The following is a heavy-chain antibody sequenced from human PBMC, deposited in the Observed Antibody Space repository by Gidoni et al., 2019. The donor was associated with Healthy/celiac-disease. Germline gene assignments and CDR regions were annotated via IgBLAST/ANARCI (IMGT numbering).Heavy chain of an antibody. CDR3: ARCRGYYDSSGYYWERLVDY. D-gene: IGHD3-22*01. Sequence: QVQLVESGGGLVKPGGSLRLSCAASGFTFSDYYLSWIRQAPGKGLEWVSYISSSSSYTNYADSVKGRFTISRDNAKNSLYLQMNSLRAEDTAVYYCARCRGYYDSSGYYWERLVDYWGQGTLVTVSS. V-gene: IGHV3-11*06. CDR2: ISSSSSYT. CDR1: GFTFSDYY. J-gene: IGHJ4*02.